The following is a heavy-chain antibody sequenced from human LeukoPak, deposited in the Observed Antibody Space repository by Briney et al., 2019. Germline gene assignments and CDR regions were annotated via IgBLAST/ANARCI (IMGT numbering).Heavy chain of an antibody. CDR3: ARRSRGYSYGNGLYYYGMDV. CDR2: INHSGST. J-gene: IGHJ6*02. CDR1: GGSFSGYY. Sequence: KPSETLSLTCAVYGGSFSGYYWSWIRQPPGKGLEWIGEINHSGSTNYNPSLKSRVTISVDTSKNQFSLKLSSVTAADTAVYYCARRSRGYSYGNGLYYYGMDVWGQGTTVTVSS. D-gene: IGHD5-18*01. V-gene: IGHV4-34*01.